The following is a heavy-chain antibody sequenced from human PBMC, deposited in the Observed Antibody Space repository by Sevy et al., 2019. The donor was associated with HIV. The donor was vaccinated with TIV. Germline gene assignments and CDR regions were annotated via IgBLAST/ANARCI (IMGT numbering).Heavy chain of an antibody. CDR2: IKQDGSEK. CDR1: GFSFSSYW. V-gene: IGHV3-7*01. J-gene: IGHJ3*02. Sequence: GGSLRLSCAASGFSFSSYWMRWVRQAPGKGLEWVANIKQDGSEKYDVDSVKGRFTISRDDAKNSWYLQMNSLRVEDTAVYYCARVGSAPKEDSGYEDALDIWGQGTMVTVSS. CDR3: ARVGSAPKEDSGYEDALDI. D-gene: IGHD5-12*01.